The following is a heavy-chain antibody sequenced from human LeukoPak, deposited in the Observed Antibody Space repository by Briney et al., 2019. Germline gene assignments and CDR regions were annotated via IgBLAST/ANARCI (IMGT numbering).Heavy chain of an antibody. CDR3: ARVGCSSTSCYTWFDP. CDR1: GYTFTTYD. J-gene: IGHJ5*02. CDR2: VNPNSGKT. D-gene: IGHD2-2*01. Sequence: ASVKVSCKASGYTFTTYDINWVRQATGQGLEWMGWVNPNSGKTAYAQRFQGRLTITRDTSISTACMELSSLRSEDTAVYYCARVGCSSTSCYTWFDPWGQGTLVTVSS. V-gene: IGHV1-8*03.